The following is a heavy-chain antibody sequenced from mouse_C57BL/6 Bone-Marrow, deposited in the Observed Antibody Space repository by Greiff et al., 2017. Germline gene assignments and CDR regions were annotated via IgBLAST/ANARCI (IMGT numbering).Heavy chain of an antibody. CDR3: ATITTVVRWGAMDY. J-gene: IGHJ4*01. V-gene: IGHV1-72*01. CDR1: GYTFTSYW. Sequence: QVQLQQPGAELVKPGASVKLSCKAPGYTFTSYWMHWVKQRPGRGLEWIGRIDPNSGGTKYNEKFKSKATLTVDKPSSTAYMQLSSLTSEDSAVYYCATITTVVRWGAMDYWGQGTSVTVSS. D-gene: IGHD1-1*01. CDR2: IDPNSGGT.